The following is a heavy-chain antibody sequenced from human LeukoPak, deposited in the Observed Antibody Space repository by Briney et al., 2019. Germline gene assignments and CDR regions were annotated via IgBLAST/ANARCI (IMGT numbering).Heavy chain of an antibody. CDR2: IIPIFGTA. V-gene: IGHV1-69*13. D-gene: IGHD3-10*01. J-gene: IGHJ6*03. CDR1: GGTFSSYA. CDR3: ARADDLPMVRGGSQYYYYMDV. Sequence: ASVKVSCKASGGTFSSYAISWVRQAPGQGLEWMGGIIPIFGTANYAQKFQGRVTITADESTSTAYMELSSLRSEDTAVYYCARADDLPMVRGGSQYYYYMDVWGKGTTVTISS.